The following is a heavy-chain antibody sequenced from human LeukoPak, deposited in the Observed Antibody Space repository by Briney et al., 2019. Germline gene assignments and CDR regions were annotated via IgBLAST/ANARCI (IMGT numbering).Heavy chain of an antibody. D-gene: IGHD2-15*01. CDR2: VYHTGST. V-gene: IGHV4-38-2*02. Sequence: ASETLSLTCTVSGYSISNGFDWAWIRQPPGKGLEWIGSVYHTGSTYSNPSLKSRVTISVDTSKNQFSLSLTSVTAADTAVYYCARVAGVEVAPATSYWGQGTLVTVSS. CDR3: ARVAGVEVAPATSY. J-gene: IGHJ4*02. CDR1: GYSISNGFD.